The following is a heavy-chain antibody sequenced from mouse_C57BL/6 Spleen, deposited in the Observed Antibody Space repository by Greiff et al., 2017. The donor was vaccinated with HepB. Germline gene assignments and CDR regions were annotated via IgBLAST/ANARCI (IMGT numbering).Heavy chain of an antibody. Sequence: EVQLVESGPGLVKPSQSLSLTCSVTGYSITSGYYWNWIRQFPGNKLEWMGYISYDGSNNYNPSLKNRISITRDTSKNQFFLKLNSVTTEDTATYYCARDDGWLPFAYWGQGTLVTVSA. CDR3: ARDDGWLPFAY. D-gene: IGHD2-3*01. J-gene: IGHJ3*01. V-gene: IGHV3-6*01. CDR1: GYSITSGYY. CDR2: ISYDGSN.